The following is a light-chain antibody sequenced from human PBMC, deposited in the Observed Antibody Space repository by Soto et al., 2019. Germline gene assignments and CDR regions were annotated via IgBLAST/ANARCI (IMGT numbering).Light chain of an antibody. J-gene: IGKJ1*01. Sequence: DIQMTQSPSSLSASVGDRVTITCRASQGISNYLAWYQQQPGKVPKILIYVASTLQSGVPSRFSGSGSGTDFTLTISSVQPEDVATYYCKKYNSAPWTFGQGTKVEIK. CDR3: KKYNSAPWT. CDR1: QGISNY. CDR2: VAS. V-gene: IGKV1-27*01.